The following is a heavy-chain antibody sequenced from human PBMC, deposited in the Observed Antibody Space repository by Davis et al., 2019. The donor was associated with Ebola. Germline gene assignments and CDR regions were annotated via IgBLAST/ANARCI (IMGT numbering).Heavy chain of an antibody. J-gene: IGHJ6*03. D-gene: IGHD2-2*01. CDR2: IDPSDSYT. Sequence: GGSLRLSCKGSGYSFTSYWISWVRQMPGKGLEWMGRIDPSDSYTNYSPSFQGHVTISADKSISTAYLQWSSLKASDTAMYYCATLDYCSSTSCYGRYMDVWGKGTTVTVSS. CDR1: GYSFTSYW. V-gene: IGHV5-10-1*01. CDR3: ATLDYCSSTSCYGRYMDV.